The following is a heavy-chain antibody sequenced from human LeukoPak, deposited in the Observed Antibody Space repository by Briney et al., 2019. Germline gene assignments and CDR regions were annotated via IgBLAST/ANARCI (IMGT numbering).Heavy chain of an antibody. D-gene: IGHD3-22*01. CDR2: ITSSGSTI. CDR3: ARGESSATYYYDSRDYYYYYMDV. CDR1: GFTFSDYH. V-gene: IGHV3-11*01. J-gene: IGHJ6*03. Sequence: GGSLRLSCAASGFTFSDYHMSWVRQAPGKGLEWVSYITSSGSTIYYAHSLKGRFTISRDNANNSLYLQMNSLRAEDTAVYYCARGESSATYYYDSRDYYYYYMDVWGKGTTVTISS.